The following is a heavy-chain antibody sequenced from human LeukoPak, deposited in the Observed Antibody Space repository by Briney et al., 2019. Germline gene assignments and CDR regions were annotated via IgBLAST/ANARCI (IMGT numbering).Heavy chain of an antibody. V-gene: IGHV4-59*08. CDR3: ARHLYYYDGVDL. CDR2: IYYSGST. D-gene: IGHD3-22*01. J-gene: IGHJ5*02. Sequence: PSETLSLICTVSGGSIRGSYWSWIRQPPGKGLEWIGYIYYSGSTNYNPSLKSRVTISVDTSKSQFSLMVTSVTAADTAVYYCARHLYYYDGVDLWGQGTLVTVSS. CDR1: GGSIRGSY.